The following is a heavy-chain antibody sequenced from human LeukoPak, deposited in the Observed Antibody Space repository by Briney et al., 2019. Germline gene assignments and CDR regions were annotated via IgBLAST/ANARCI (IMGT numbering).Heavy chain of an antibody. V-gene: IGHV4-61*02. Sequence: SETLSLTCTVSGVYITNGLYFWNWIRQPAGKGLEWIGRIYSNGDTNYNPSLKSRATISQDRTRNQFSLKLSSVTAADTAVYHCARKFGRGTFDIWGQGTLVTVSS. D-gene: IGHD3-16*01. CDR3: ARKFGRGTFDI. CDR2: IYSNGDT. CDR1: GVYITNGLYF. J-gene: IGHJ3*02.